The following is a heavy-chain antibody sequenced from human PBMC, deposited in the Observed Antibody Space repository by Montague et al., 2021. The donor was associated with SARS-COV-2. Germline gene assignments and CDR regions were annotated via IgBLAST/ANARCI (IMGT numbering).Heavy chain of an antibody. CDR2: ISYDGRNK. V-gene: IGHV3-30*04. CDR3: AKDQGYFDWPLPQDGMDA. D-gene: IGHD3-9*01. J-gene: IGHJ6*02. CDR1: GYTFSHYG. Sequence: SLRLSCAASGYTFSHYGIHWVPQPPGKGLEWVAFISYDGRNKYYSDSVTGRFTISRDDSNNTLFLQMNSLKTEDTAVYYCAKDQGYFDWPLPQDGMDAWGQGTTAIVSS.